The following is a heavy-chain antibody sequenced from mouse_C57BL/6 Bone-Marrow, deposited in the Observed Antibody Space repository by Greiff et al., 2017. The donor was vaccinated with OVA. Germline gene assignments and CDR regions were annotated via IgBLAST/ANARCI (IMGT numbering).Heavy chain of an antibody. V-gene: IGHV1-54*01. CDR1: GYAFTNYL. Sequence: QVQLQQSGAELVRPGTSVKVSCKASGYAFTNYLIEWVKQRPGQGLEWIGVINPGSGGTNYNETFKGKATLTADKSSSTAYMQLSSLTSEDSAVYFCARCWYFDVWGTGTTVTVSS. CDR2: INPGSGGT. J-gene: IGHJ1*03. CDR3: ARCWYFDV.